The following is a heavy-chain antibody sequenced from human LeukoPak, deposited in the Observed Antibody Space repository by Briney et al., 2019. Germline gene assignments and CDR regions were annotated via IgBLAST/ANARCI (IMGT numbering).Heavy chain of an antibody. CDR3: ARINQEPGYSSDY. J-gene: IGHJ4*02. D-gene: IGHD5-18*01. CDR2: IWYDGSNK. Sequence: GRSLRLSCAASGFTFSGYGMHWVRQAPGKGLEWVAVIWYDGSNKYYADSVKGRFTISRDNSKNTLYLQMNSLRAEDTAVYYCARINQEPGYSSDYWGQGTLVTVSS. CDR1: GFTFSGYG. V-gene: IGHV3-33*01.